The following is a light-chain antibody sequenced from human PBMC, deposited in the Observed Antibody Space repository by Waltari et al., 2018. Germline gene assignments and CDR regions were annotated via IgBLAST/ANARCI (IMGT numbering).Light chain of an antibody. V-gene: IGKV3-20*01. Sequence: EIVLTQSPTTLSLSPGARATLSCRASQGVSYNYLAWYQQRPCQAPRLLIFDASSRASGIPDMFSAGCSGTDFTLTSRGLEPEDSAVYYCQQYGNSLWTFGQGTRVEI. CDR2: DAS. J-gene: IGKJ1*01. CDR1: QGVSYNY. CDR3: QQYGNSLWT.